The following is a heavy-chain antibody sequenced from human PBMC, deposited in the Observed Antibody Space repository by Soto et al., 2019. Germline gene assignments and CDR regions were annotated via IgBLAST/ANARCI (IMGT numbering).Heavy chain of an antibody. D-gene: IGHD6-13*01. CDR2: IYYSGST. J-gene: IGHJ4*02. Sequence: SETLSLTCTVSGGSISSSSYYWGWIRQPPGKGLEWIGSIYYSGSTYYNPSLKSRVTISVDTSKNQFSLKLCSVTAADTAVYYCARFHSSSWYYFDYWGQGTLVTVSS. CDR1: GGSISSSSYY. CDR3: ARFHSSSWYYFDY. V-gene: IGHV4-39*01.